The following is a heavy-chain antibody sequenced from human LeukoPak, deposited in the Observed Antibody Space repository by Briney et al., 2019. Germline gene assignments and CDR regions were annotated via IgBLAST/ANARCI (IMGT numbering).Heavy chain of an antibody. CDR1: GFTFSSYG. V-gene: IGHV3-33*01. CDR3: AREEVVTRGMDV. CDR2: IWYDGSNK. Sequence: PGGSLRLSCAASGFTFSSYGMHWVRQAPGKGLEWVAVIWYDGSNKYYADSVKGRFTISRDNSKNTLYLQMNSLRAEDTAVYYCAREEVVTRGMDVWGQGTTVTVSS. D-gene: IGHD2-21*02. J-gene: IGHJ6*02.